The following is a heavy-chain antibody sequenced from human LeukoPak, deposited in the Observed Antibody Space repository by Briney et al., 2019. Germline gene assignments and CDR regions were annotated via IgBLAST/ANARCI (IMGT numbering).Heavy chain of an antibody. J-gene: IGHJ4*02. D-gene: IGHD3-10*01. CDR3: ARNGPMVRGVNLGLDY. Sequence: PSETLSLTCAVYGGSFSGYYWSWIRQPPEKGLEWIGEINHSGSTNYNPSLKSRVTISVDTSKNQFSLKLSSVTAADTAVYYCARNGPMVRGVNLGLDYWGQGTLVTVSS. CDR1: GGSFSGYY. CDR2: INHSGST. V-gene: IGHV4-34*01.